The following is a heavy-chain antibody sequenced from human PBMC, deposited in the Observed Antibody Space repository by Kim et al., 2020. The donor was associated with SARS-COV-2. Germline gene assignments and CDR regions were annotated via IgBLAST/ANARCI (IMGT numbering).Heavy chain of an antibody. CDR2: IKSKTDGGTT. CDR1: GFTFSNAW. J-gene: IGHJ4*02. CDR3: TTSGDFGIVVGFDY. V-gene: IGHV3-15*01. Sequence: GGSLRLSCAASGFTFSNAWMSWVRQAPGKGLEWVGRIKSKTDGGTTDYAAPVKGRFTISRDDSKNTLYLQMNSLKTEDTAVYYCTTSGDFGIVVGFDYWGQGTLVTVSS. D-gene: IGHD3-22*01.